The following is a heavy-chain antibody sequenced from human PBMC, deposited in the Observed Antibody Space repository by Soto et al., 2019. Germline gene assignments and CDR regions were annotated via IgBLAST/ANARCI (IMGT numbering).Heavy chain of an antibody. Sequence: GASVKVSCKASGYTLTSYGISWVRQAPGQGLEWMGWISAYNGNTNYAQKLQGRVTMTTDTSTSTAYMELRSLRSDDTAVYYCTTTVSWNPFDYWGQGTLVTVSS. CDR1: GYTLTSYG. CDR2: ISAYNGNT. CDR3: TTTVSWNPFDY. J-gene: IGHJ4*02. V-gene: IGHV1-18*01. D-gene: IGHD4-17*01.